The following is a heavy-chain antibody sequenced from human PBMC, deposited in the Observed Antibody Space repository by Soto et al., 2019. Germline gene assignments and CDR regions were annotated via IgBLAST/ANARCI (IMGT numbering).Heavy chain of an antibody. V-gene: IGHV1-69*06. J-gene: IGHJ4*02. D-gene: IGHD3-22*01. CDR1: GGTFSSYA. CDR3: ARGDYYDSSGYRGPYYRVGY. CDR2: IIPIFGTA. Sequence: SVKVSCKASGGTFSSYAISWVRQAPGQGLEWMGGIIPIFGTANYAQKFQGRVTITADKSTSTAYMELSSLRSEDTAVYYCARGDYYDSSGYRGPYYRVGYWGQGTLFPASS.